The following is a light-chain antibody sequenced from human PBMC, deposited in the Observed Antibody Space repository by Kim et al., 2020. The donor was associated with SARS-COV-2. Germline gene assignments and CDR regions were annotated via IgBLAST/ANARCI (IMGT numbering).Light chain of an antibody. CDR1: QDISNY. CDR3: QQYKSYPLT. J-gene: IGKJ4*01. CDR2: DAS. V-gene: IGKV1-16*02. Sequence: DIQMTQSPSSLSASVGGRVTITCRASQDISNYLAWFQQKPGKAPKSLIYDASSLHSGVPSKFSGSGSGTDFTLTISSLQPEDFATYYCQQYKSYPLTFGGETKVDIK.